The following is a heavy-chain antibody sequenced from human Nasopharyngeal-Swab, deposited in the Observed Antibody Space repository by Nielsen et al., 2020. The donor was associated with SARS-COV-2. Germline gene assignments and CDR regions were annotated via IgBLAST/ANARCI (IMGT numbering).Heavy chain of an antibody. CDR1: GSTFDDYA. D-gene: IGHD6-19*01. V-gene: IGHV3-9*01. Sequence: GGSLRLSCAASGSTFDDYAMHWVRQAPGKGLEWVSGISWNSGSIGYADSVKGRFTISRDNAKNSLYLQMNSLRAEDTALYYCAKGDTSSGWYSWFDPWGQGTLVTVSS. CDR3: AKGDTSSGWYSWFDP. CDR2: ISWNSGSI. J-gene: IGHJ5*02.